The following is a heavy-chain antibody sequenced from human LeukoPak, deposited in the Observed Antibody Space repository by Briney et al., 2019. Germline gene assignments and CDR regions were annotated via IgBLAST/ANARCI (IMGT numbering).Heavy chain of an antibody. J-gene: IGHJ6*03. CDR3: ARGRGRSVVVAATPTYYYYYMDV. D-gene: IGHD2-15*01. CDR1: GGTFSSYA. CDR2: IIPIFGTA. V-gene: IGHV1-69*05. Sequence: SVKVSCKASGGTFSSYAISWVRQAPGQGLEWMGGIIPIFGTANYAQKFQGRVTITTDESTSTAYMELSSLRSEDTAVYYCARGRGRSVVVAATPTYYYYYMDVWGKGTTVTVSS.